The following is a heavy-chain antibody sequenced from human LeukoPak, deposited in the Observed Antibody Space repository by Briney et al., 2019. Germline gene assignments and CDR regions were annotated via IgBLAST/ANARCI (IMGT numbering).Heavy chain of an antibody. J-gene: IGHJ3*02. Sequence: GGSLRLSCAASGFTFDDCAMHWVWQAPGKGLEWVTGISWNSADIGYADSVKGRFTISRDNAKNSLYLQMNSLRVEDTALYYCAKKGSWDTDAFDIWGQGTMVTVSS. CDR1: GFTFDDCA. CDR3: AKKGSWDTDAFDI. D-gene: IGHD5-18*01. V-gene: IGHV3-9*01. CDR2: ISWNSADI.